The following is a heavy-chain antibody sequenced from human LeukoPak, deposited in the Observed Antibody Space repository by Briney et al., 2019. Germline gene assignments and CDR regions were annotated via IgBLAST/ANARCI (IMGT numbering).Heavy chain of an antibody. D-gene: IGHD2-2*01. Sequence: SETLSLTCTVSGYSISSGSYYWSWIRQPAGKGLEWIGRIYTSGSTNYNPSLKSRVTISVDTSKNQFSLKLSSVTAADTAVYYCAREAVEPAAIFDYWGQGTLVTVSS. CDR1: GYSISSGSYY. V-gene: IGHV4-61*02. J-gene: IGHJ4*02. CDR3: AREAVEPAAIFDY. CDR2: IYTSGST.